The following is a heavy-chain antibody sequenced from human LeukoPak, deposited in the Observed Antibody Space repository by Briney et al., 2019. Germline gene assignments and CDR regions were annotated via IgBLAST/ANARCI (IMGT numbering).Heavy chain of an antibody. Sequence: SETLSLTCTVSGGSISSGGYYWSWIRQHPGKGLEWIGYIYYSGSTYYNPSLKSRVTISVDTSKNQFSLKLSSVTAADTAVYYCARGYYDYVWGSYRPNNWFDPWGQGTLVTVSS. J-gene: IGHJ5*02. D-gene: IGHD3-16*02. CDR3: ARGYYDYVWGSYRPNNWFDP. V-gene: IGHV4-31*03. CDR1: GGSISSGGYY. CDR2: IYYSGST.